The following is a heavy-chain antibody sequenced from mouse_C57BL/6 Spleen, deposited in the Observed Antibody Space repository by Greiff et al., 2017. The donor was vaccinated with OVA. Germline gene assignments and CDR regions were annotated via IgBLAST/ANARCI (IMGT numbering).Heavy chain of an antibody. D-gene: IGHD4-1*01. J-gene: IGHJ2*01. CDR1: GYTFTSYW. CDR2: INPSNGGT. CDR3: ARSWLTGPYYCDY. V-gene: IGHV1-53*01. Sequence: QVQLQQPGTELVKPGASVKLSCKASGYTFTSYWMHWVKQRPGQGLEWIGIINPSNGGTNYNEKFKSKATLTVDKSSSTAYMQLSSLTSEDSAVYYCARSWLTGPYYCDYWGQGTTLTVSS.